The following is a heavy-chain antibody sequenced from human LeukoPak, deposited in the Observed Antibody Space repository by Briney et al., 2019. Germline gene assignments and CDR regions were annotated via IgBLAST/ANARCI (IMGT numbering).Heavy chain of an antibody. Sequence: GGSLRLSCAASGFTVSSNYMSWVRQAPGKGLEWVSVIYSGGSTYYADSVKGRFTISRDNSKNTLYLQMNSLRAEDTAVYYCAKDGEYYDSSGFDYWGQGTLVTVSS. D-gene: IGHD3-22*01. V-gene: IGHV3-66*01. CDR2: IYSGGST. CDR3: AKDGEYYDSSGFDY. J-gene: IGHJ4*02. CDR1: GFTVSSNY.